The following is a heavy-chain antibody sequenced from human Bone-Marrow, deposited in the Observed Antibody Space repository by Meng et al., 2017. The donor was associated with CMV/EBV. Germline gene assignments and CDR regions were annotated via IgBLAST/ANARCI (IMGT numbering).Heavy chain of an antibody. Sequence: GGSLRLSCAVSGCIFSNAWLSWGRLSPGKGMEWVGRIKSKTDGGTTDYAAPVKGRFTISRDDSKNTLKLQMNSLKREDTAVYYGSRSPHRSGCGVFDIWGQGTMVTVSS. J-gene: IGHJ3*02. CDR3: SRSPHRSGCGVFDI. CDR1: GCIFSNAW. V-gene: IGHV3-15*01. CDR2: IKSKTDGGTT. D-gene: IGHD3-10*01.